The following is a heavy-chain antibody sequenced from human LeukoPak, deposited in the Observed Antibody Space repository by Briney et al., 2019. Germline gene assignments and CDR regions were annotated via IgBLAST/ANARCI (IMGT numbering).Heavy chain of an antibody. CDR2: ISWSSGSI. CDR1: GFTFDDYA. D-gene: IGHD3-22*01. J-gene: IGHJ6*02. V-gene: IGHV3-9*01. CDR3: AKDLSRGYPIYYYSGLDV. Sequence: GGSLRLSCAASGFTFDDYAMHWVRQAPGKGREWASGISWSSGSIGYADSVKGRFTISRDNAKNSLYLQMNSLRAEDTALYYCAKDLSRGYPIYYYSGLDVWGQGTTVTVSS.